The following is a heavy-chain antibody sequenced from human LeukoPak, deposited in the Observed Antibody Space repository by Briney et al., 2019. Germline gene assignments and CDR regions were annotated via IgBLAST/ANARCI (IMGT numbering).Heavy chain of an antibody. CDR1: AFTVSSNY. D-gene: IGHD2-2*01. CDR3: AREGVVPAAILGGYYGMDV. J-gene: IGHJ6*02. Sequence: GGSLRLSCAASAFTVSSNYMSWVRQAPGKGLEWVSVIYSGGSTYYADSVKGRFTISRDNSKNTLYLQMNSLRAEDTAVYYCAREGVVPAAILGGYYGMDVWGQGTTVTVSS. V-gene: IGHV3-53*01. CDR2: IYSGGST.